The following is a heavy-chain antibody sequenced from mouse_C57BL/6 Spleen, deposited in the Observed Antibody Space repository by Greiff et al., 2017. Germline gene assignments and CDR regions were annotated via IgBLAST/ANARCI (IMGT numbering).Heavy chain of an antibody. CDR3: ARSPGYGSSVFDY. V-gene: IGHV1-19*01. CDR1: GYTFTDYY. CDR2: INPYNGGT. J-gene: IGHJ2*01. Sequence: VQLQQSGPVLVKPGASVKMSCKASGYTFTDYYMNWVKQSHGKSLEWIGVINPYNGGTSYNQKFKGKATLTVDKSSSTAYMELNSLTSEDSAVYYCARSPGYGSSVFDYWGQGTTLTVSS. D-gene: IGHD1-1*01.